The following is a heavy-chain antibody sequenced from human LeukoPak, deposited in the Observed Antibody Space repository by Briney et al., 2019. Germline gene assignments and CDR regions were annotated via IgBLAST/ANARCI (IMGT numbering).Heavy chain of an antibody. V-gene: IGHV4-59*01. D-gene: IGHD1-1*01. J-gene: IGHJ4*02. CDR1: GGSISSYY. Sequence: PSETLSLTCTVSGGSISSYYWSWIRQPPGKGLEWIGYIYYSGSTNYNPSLKSRVTTSVDTSKNQFSLKLSSVTAADTAVYYCARGEVVPHPVLERPLEFDYWGQGTLVTVSS. CDR3: ARGEVVPHPVLERPLEFDY. CDR2: IYYSGST.